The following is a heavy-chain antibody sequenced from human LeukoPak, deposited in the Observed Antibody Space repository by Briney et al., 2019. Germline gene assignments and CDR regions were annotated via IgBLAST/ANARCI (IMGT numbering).Heavy chain of an antibody. Sequence: GGSLRLSCAASGFTFSSYRMNWVRQAPGKGLEWVSYISSSSNTRYYADSVKGRFTISRDNAKDSLFLQMNSLRADDTAVYYCARRDEHDAFDIWGQGTMVTVSS. D-gene: IGHD2-21*01. CDR1: GFTFSSYR. CDR2: ISSSSNTR. J-gene: IGHJ3*02. CDR3: ARRDEHDAFDI. V-gene: IGHV3-48*04.